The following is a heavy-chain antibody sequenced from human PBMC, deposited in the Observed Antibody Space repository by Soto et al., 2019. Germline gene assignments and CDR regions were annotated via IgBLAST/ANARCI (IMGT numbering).Heavy chain of an antibody. CDR2: IWYDGSNK. CDR1: GFTFSSYG. D-gene: IGHD4-17*01. CDR3: ARDQSHGDPPYPPIFDY. J-gene: IGHJ4*02. V-gene: IGHV3-33*01. Sequence: GGSLRLSCAASGFTFSSYGMHWVRQAPGKGLEWVAVIWYDGSNKYYADSVKGRFTISRDNSKNTLYLQMNSLRAEDTAVYYCARDQSHGDPPYPPIFDYWGQGTLVTVSS.